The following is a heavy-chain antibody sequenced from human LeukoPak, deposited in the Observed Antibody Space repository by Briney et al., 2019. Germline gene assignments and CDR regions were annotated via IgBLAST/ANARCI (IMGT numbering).Heavy chain of an antibody. D-gene: IGHD3-10*01. J-gene: IGHJ4*02. CDR1: GYSISSGYY. CDR3: AREEYYYGSGSYSPFDY. Sequence: SGTLSLTCTVSGYSISSGYYWGWIRQPPGKGLEWIGNIYHSGSTNYNPSLKSRVTMSVDTSRNQFSLKLSSVTAADTAVYYCAREEYYYGSGSYSPFDYWGQGTLVTVSS. V-gene: IGHV4-38-2*02. CDR2: IYHSGST.